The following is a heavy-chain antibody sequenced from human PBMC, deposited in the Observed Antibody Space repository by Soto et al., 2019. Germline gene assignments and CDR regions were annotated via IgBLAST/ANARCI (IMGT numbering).Heavy chain of an antibody. Sequence: GGSLRLSCAASGFTFSSYSMNWVLQAPGKGLEWVSCIRSGGSPVYYADSVKGRFTISRDDARNSLYLQLNSLRVEDTAVYYCARHMKEYYDFWSGYYRFDYWGQGTLVTAPQ. CDR1: GFTFSSYS. D-gene: IGHD3-3*01. J-gene: IGHJ4*02. CDR3: ARHMKEYYDFWSGYYRFDY. V-gene: IGHV3-48*01. CDR2: IRSGGSPV.